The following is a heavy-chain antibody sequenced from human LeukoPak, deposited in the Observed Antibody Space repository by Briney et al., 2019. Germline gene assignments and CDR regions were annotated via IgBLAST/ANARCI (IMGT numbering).Heavy chain of an antibody. CDR3: ARARGIAAAGTKWFDP. D-gene: IGHD6-13*01. J-gene: IGHJ5*02. Sequence: PGGSLRLSCAASGFTVSDYYMSWIRQAPGKGLEWVSSISSSSSYIYYADSVKGRFTISRDNAKNSLYLQMNSLRAEDTAVYYCARARGIAAAGTKWFDPWGQGTLVTVSS. CDR1: GFTVSDYY. CDR2: ISSSSSYI. V-gene: IGHV3-11*06.